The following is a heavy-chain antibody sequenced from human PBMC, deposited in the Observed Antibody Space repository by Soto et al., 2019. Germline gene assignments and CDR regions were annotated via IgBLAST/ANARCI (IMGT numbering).Heavy chain of an antibody. V-gene: IGHV1-69*06. D-gene: IGHD1-26*01. Sequence: QVQLVQSGAEVKKPGSSVKVSCKASGGTFNNYAISWVRQAPGQGLEWMGGIIPLFGATNYAQHFQGRVTITADKFTSTSYMELSILKSEDTAVYYCARLIGEGYSGTYGLDYWGQGTLVTVSS. CDR1: GGTFNNYA. CDR3: ARLIGEGYSGTYGLDY. J-gene: IGHJ4*02. CDR2: IIPLFGAT.